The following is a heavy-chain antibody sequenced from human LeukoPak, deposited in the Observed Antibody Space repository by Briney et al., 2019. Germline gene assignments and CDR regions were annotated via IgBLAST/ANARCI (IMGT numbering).Heavy chain of an antibody. J-gene: IGHJ4*02. V-gene: IGHV3-21*01. Sequence: GGSLRLSCEVSGFTFSSYSMNWVRQAPGKGLEWVSSISSSSSYIYYADSVKGRFTISRDNSKNSLYLQLNSLRADDTAVYYCARSASGPLDYWGQGTMVTVSS. CDR2: ISSSSSYI. CDR1: GFTFSSYS. CDR3: ARSASGPLDY. D-gene: IGHD2-8*02.